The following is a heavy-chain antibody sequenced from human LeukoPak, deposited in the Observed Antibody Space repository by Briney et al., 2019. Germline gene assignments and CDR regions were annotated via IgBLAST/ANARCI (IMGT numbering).Heavy chain of an antibody. Sequence: GGSLRLSCAASGFTFSSYGKHWVRQAPGKGLEWVAVISYDGSNKYYADSVKGRFTISRDNSKNTLYLQMNSLRAEDTAVYYCAKDGPYSSGWNDAFDIWGQGTMVTVSS. J-gene: IGHJ3*02. CDR3: AKDGPYSSGWNDAFDI. V-gene: IGHV3-30*18. D-gene: IGHD6-19*01. CDR2: ISYDGSNK. CDR1: GFTFSSYG.